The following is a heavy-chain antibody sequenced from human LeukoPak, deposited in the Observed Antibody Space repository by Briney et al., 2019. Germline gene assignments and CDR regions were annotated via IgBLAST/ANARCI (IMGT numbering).Heavy chain of an antibody. CDR1: GFTFSSYA. CDR3: AKTAPYCSGGDCYDDY. J-gene: IGHJ4*02. CDR2: ISGSGGRT. Sequence: GGSLRLSCAAYGFTFSSYAMSWVRQAPGKGLEWVSGISGSGGRTYYADSVKGRFTISKDNSKSTMYLQMNSLRAEDTAVYYCAKTAPYCSGGDCYDDYWGQGTLVTVSS. D-gene: IGHD2-21*01. V-gene: IGHV3-23*01.